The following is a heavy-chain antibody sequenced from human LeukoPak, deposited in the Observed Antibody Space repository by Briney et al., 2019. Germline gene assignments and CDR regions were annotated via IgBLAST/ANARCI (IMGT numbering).Heavy chain of an antibody. CDR2: IYYSGST. D-gene: IGHD2-15*01. CDR3: ASAVMVDYFDY. J-gene: IGHJ4*02. Sequence: SETLSLTCTVSGGSISSYYWSWIRQPPGKGLEWIGYIYYSGSTNYNPSLKSRVTISVDTSMNQFSLKLSSVTAADTAVYYCASAVMVDYFDYWGQGTLVTVSS. CDR1: GGSISSYY. V-gene: IGHV4-59*01.